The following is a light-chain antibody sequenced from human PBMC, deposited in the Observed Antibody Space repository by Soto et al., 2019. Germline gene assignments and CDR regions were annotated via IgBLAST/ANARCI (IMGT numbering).Light chain of an antibody. CDR3: AAWDDSLSVRYV. CDR1: SSNIGSNY. CDR2: SNN. J-gene: IGLJ1*01. Sequence: QSVLTQPPSASGTPGQRVTISRSGSSSNIGSNYVYWYQRLPGTAPKLLIYSNNQRPSGVPDRFSGSKSGTSASLAISGLRSEDEADYYCAAWDDSLSVRYVFGTGTKVTVL. V-gene: IGLV1-47*02.